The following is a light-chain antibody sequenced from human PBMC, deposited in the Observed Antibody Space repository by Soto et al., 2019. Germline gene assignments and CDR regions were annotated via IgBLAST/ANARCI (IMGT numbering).Light chain of an antibody. CDR3: SSHAGSKRV. CDR2: EVN. Sequence: QSALTQPPSASGSPGQSVTISFTGTSSDVGGYNYVSWYQQHPGKAPQLMIYEVNKRPSGVPDRCSGSKSGNTASLTVSGLQAEDEGDYYCSSHAGSKRVFGTGTKLTVL. V-gene: IGLV2-8*01. J-gene: IGLJ1*01. CDR1: SSDVGGYNY.